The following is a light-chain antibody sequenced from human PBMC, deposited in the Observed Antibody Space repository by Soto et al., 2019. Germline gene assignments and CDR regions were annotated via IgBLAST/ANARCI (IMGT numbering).Light chain of an antibody. CDR2: AAS. J-gene: IGKJ4*01. V-gene: IGKV1-9*01. CDR3: XXXNSYPRLT. Sequence: DIQLNQSPSFLSASVGDRVTITCRASQGISSYLAWYQQKPGKAPKLLIYAASTLQSGVPSRFSGSGSGTXXXXXXXXXQPEXFAXXXXXXXNSYPRLTFGGVTKVEIK. CDR1: QGISSY.